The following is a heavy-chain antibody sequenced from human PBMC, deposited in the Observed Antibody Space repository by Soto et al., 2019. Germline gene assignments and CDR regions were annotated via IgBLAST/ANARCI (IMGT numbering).Heavy chain of an antibody. CDR1: GYTFTGYY. CDR3: ARMEGARYFDY. D-gene: IGHD1-26*01. V-gene: IGHV1-2*04. CDR2: INPNSGGT. J-gene: IGHJ4*02. Sequence: ASVKVSCKASGYTFTGYYMHWVRQAPGQGLEWMGWINPNSGGTNYAQTFQGWVTMIRDTSISTVYMDLSRLRSDDTAVYYCARMEGARYFDYWGQGTLVTVSS.